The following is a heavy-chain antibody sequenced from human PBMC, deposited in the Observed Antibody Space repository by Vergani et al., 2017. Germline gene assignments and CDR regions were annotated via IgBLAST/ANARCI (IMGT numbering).Heavy chain of an antibody. Sequence: QVRLVESGGGVVQTGGSLRLSCEASGFTFSDYNMHWVRQAPGKGLEWVAVIWYDGATRYMADAVKGRFTISRDNSKNTVNLQMNSLRADDTAVYFCGKDHSESYTXYYSFWSGPEFDSRAQGTLVTVAA. J-gene: IGHJ4*02. CDR2: IWYDGATR. CDR1: GFTFSDYN. V-gene: IGHV3-33*03. CDR3: GKDHSESYTXYYSFWSGPEFDS. D-gene: IGHD3-3*01.